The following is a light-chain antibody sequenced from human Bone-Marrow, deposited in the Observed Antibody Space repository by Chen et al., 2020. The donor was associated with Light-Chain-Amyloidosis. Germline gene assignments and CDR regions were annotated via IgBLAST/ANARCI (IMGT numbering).Light chain of an antibody. CDR3: HQYRTSPLT. CDR2: GSS. V-gene: IGKV3-20*01. J-gene: IGKJ4*01. CDR1: QTISSNY. Sequence: EIVLTQSPGTLSLSPGEGANLSCRASQTISSNYLTWYQQKFGQAPRLLIYGSSSRATGIPDRFNGSGSGTDFTLSIHRLEPDDFAVYYCHQYRTSPLTFGGGTKVAIK.